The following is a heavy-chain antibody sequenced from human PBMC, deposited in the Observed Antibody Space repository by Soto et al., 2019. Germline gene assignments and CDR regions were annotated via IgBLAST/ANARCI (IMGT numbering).Heavy chain of an antibody. D-gene: IGHD3-22*01. V-gene: IGHV3-30*18. J-gene: IGHJ4*02. CDR3: AKPDYYDGKPFYTN. CDR2: ISYDGSDE. Sequence: QVQLVESGGGVVQPGGSLRLSCEAAGFNFNNFGMHWVRQAPGKGLECVAIISYDGSDEYYAESVRGRFTISRDNSRNTVYLQMNSLRPEDTAIFYCAKPDYYDGKPFYTNWGQGTRVTVSS. CDR1: GFNFNNFG.